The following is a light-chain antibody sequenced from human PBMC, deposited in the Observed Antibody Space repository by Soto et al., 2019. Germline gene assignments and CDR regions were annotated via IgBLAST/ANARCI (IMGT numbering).Light chain of an antibody. J-gene: IGKJ1*01. CDR1: QSISSW. CDR2: QAS. Sequence: DINMTQSPSTLSASVGYRVTITCGASQSISSWLAWYQQKAGKAPKLLIYQASALESGVPSRFRGSGSGTEFTLTVSSLEPEDFAPYYCQHYNTYPWTFGQGTKVDIK. CDR3: QHYNTYPWT. V-gene: IGKV1-5*03.